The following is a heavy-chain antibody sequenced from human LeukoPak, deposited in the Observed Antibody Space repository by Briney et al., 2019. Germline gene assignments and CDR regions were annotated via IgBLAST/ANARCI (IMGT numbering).Heavy chain of an antibody. V-gene: IGHV3-23*01. J-gene: IGHJ4*02. CDR2: ISGSGGST. CDR1: GFTFSSYA. Sequence: WSLRLSCAASGFTFSSYAMSWVRQAPGKGLEWVSAISGSGGSTYYADSVKGRFTISRDNSKNTLYLQMNSLRAEDTAVYYCASRRDGYNDDYFDYWGQGTLVTVSS. D-gene: IGHD5-24*01. CDR3: ASRRDGYNDDYFDY.